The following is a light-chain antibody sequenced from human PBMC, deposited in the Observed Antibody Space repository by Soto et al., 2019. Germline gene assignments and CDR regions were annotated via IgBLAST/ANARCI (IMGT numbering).Light chain of an antibody. CDR3: QAWDSSTAQV. CDR1: KLGDKY. Sequence: SYELTRPPSVSVSPGQTASITCSGDKLGDKYACWYQQKPGQSPVLVIYQDSKRPSGIPERFSGSNSGNTATLTISGTQAMDEADYYCQAWDSSTAQVFGTGTKLTVL. V-gene: IGLV3-1*01. CDR2: QDS. J-gene: IGLJ1*01.